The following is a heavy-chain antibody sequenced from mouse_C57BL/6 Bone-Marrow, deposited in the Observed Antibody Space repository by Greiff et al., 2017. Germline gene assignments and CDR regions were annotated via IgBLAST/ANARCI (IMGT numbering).Heavy chain of an antibody. J-gene: IGHJ2*01. D-gene: IGHD1-1*01. CDR2: ISSGGSYT. CDR3: ARRGVVALDY. V-gene: IGHV5-6*01. Sequence: EVQGVESGGDLVKPGGPLKLSCAASGFTFSSFGMSWVRLTPDKRLEGVATISSGGSYTYYPDSVKGRFTISRDNAKNTLYLQMSSLKSEDTAMYYCARRGVVALDYWGQGTTLTVSS. CDR1: GFTFSSFG.